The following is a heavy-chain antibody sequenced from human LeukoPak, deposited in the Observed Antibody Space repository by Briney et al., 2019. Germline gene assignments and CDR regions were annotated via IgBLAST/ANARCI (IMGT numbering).Heavy chain of an antibody. Sequence: PVGSPRLSSAASGFTFSSYAMSSGRDAPRERVWRGSAISGSGSSTYYADSVKGRLTISRENSKNTLYLQMTSLRAEDTAVYYCAKAADLAVAGDKTDYWGQGTLVTVSS. D-gene: IGHD6-19*01. V-gene: IGHV3-23*01. J-gene: IGHJ4*02. CDR3: AKAADLAVAGDKTDY. CDR1: GFTFSSYA. CDR2: ISGSGSST.